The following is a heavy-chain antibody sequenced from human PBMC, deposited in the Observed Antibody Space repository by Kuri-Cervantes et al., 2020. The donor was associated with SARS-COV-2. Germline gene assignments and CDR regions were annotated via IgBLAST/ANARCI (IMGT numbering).Heavy chain of an antibody. CDR1: GFTVSSNY. J-gene: IGHJ3*02. CDR2: IYSGGST. Sequence: GESLKISCAASGFTVSSNYMSWVRQAPGKGLEWVSVIYSGGSTYYADSVKGRFTISRDNSKNTLYLQMNSLRAEDTAVYYCAKCVVGANVEAFDIWGQGTMVTVSS. D-gene: IGHD1-26*01. CDR3: AKCVVGANVEAFDI. V-gene: IGHV3-53*01.